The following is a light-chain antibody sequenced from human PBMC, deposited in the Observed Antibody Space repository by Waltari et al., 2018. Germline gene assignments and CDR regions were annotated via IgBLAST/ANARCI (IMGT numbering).Light chain of an antibody. J-gene: IGLJ2*01. V-gene: IGLV2-14*03. CDR3: SSYIDSSTLEL. Sequence: QSALTQPASVSGSPGQSITIPCTGTSSDLAGYNYVSCYQQVPGKAPKLIIYDVSNRPSGVSSRFSGSKSGNTASLTISGLQAEDEANYYCSSYIDSSTLELFGGGTSLTVL. CDR1: SSDLAGYNY. CDR2: DVS.